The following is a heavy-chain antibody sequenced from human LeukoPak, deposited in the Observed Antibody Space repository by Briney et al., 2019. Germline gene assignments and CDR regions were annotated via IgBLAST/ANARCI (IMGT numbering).Heavy chain of an antibody. CDR2: IYHSGST. V-gene: IGHV4-39*07. J-gene: IGHJ4*02. D-gene: IGHD4-17*01. Sequence: SETLSLTCTVSGGSISSSSYYWGWIRQPPGKGLEWIGSIYHSGSTYYNPSLKSRVTISVDTSKNQFSLKLSSVTAADTAVYYCASDGGSTAYFDYWGQGTLVTVSS. CDR3: ASDGGSTAYFDY. CDR1: GGSISSSSYY.